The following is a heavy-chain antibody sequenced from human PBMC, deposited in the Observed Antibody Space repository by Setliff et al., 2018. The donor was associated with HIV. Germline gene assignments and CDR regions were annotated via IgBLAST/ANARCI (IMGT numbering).Heavy chain of an antibody. D-gene: IGHD3-16*01. CDR1: GFNFRSYW. J-gene: IGHJ3*01. CDR2: IYTGSNSI. CDR3: ARREYNYVPRAFDL. V-gene: IGHV3-48*01. Sequence: GGSLRLSCTGYGFNFRSYWMTWVRQGSGKGLEWIAYIYTGSNSIYYGDSVKGRFTISRDNVKNSVYLQMNSLRAEDTAVYYCARREYNYVPRAFDLWGRGTMVTV.